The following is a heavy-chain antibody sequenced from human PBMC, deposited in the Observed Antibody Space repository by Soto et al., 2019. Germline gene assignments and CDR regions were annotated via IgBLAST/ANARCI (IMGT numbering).Heavy chain of an antibody. CDR3: ARGMTTVTTLDY. J-gene: IGHJ4*02. CDR1: GGSISSGGYS. V-gene: IGHV4-30-2*01. Sequence: QLQLQESGSGLVKPSQTLSLTCAVSGGSISSGGYSWSWIRQPPGQGLEWIGYISHSGSTYYNPSLESRVPISVDRSKNQFSLKLSSVTAADTAVYYCARGMTTVTTLDYWGQGTLVTVSS. CDR2: ISHSGST. D-gene: IGHD4-4*01.